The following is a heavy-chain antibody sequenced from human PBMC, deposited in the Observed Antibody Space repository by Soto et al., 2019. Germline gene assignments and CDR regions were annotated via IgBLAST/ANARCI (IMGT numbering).Heavy chain of an antibody. D-gene: IGHD2-15*01. J-gene: IGHJ6*02. V-gene: IGHV4-39*01. CDR3: ASRHSTPAGMDV. Sequence: SETLSFTCTVSGGSISSSSYYWGWTRQPPGKGLEWIGSIYYSGSTYYNPSLKSRVTISVDTSKNQFSLKLSSVTAADTAVYYCASRHSTPAGMDVWGQGTTVTVSS. CDR2: IYYSGST. CDR1: GGSISSSSYY.